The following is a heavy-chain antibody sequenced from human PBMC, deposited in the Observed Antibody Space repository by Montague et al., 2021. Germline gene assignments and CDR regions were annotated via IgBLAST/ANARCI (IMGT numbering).Heavy chain of an antibody. CDR3: TRVYDGSEIYTPSFDI. J-gene: IGHJ3*02. Sequence: SLRLSCAASGVTFGDYALTWVRQTPGRGLQWVGLIRSNKYTGTAEYAASVKGRFTISSDDSKSLAYLQMNSLTTEDTAVYFCTRVYDGSEIYTPSFDIWGQGAMVTVSS. V-gene: IGHV3-49*04. CDR1: GVTFGDYA. D-gene: IGHD3-10*01. CDR2: IRSNKYTGTA.